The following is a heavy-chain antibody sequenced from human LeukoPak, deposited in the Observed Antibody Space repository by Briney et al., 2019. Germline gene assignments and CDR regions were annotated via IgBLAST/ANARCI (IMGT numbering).Heavy chain of an antibody. J-gene: IGHJ5*02. CDR1: GFTFSNYA. CDR2: LTGSGITT. V-gene: IGHV3-23*01. CDR3: AVRGVVNNRFDP. D-gene: IGHD3-10*01. Sequence: GGSLRLSCAASGFTFSNYAMTWVRQAPGKGLEWVSSLTGSGITTYYAGSVKGRFTISRDNSKNTLYLQMDSLRAEDTAEYYCAVRGVVNNRFDPWGQGTLVTVSS.